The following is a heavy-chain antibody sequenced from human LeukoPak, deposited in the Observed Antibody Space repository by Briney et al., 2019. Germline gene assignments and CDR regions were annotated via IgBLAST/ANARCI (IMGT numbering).Heavy chain of an antibody. CDR1: GGTFSSYA. Sequence: SVRVSCKASGGTFSSYAISWVRQAPGQGLEWMGRIIPILGIANYAQKFQGRVTITADKSTSTAYMELSSLRSEDTAVYYCAREFGDDYWGQGTLVTVSS. J-gene: IGHJ4*02. CDR3: AREFGDDY. CDR2: IIPILGIA. D-gene: IGHD3-10*01. V-gene: IGHV1-69*04.